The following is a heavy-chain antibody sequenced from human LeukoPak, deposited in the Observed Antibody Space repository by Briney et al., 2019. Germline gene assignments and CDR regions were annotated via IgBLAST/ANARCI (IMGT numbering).Heavy chain of an antibody. Sequence: ASVKVSCKASGGTFSSYAISWVRQAPGQGLEWMGRIIPILGIANYAQKFQGRVTITADKSTSTAYMELSSLRSEDTAVYYCARAFSLYDEPLFDIWGQGAMVTVSS. D-gene: IGHD2/OR15-2a*01. J-gene: IGHJ3*02. CDR2: IIPILGIA. CDR1: GGTFSSYA. V-gene: IGHV1-69*04. CDR3: ARAFSLYDEPLFDI.